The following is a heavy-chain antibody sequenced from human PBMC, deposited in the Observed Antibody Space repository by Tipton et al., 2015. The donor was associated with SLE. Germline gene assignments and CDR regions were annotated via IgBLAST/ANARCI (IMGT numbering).Heavy chain of an antibody. D-gene: IGHD2-8*01. V-gene: IGHV4-4*01. CDR3: ARHGVGYSSPVQGFDV. J-gene: IGHJ6*02. Sequence: TLSLTCTVSGVSISSRDYWSWVRQPPGEGLEWIGDISHSGNTTYNPSLRSRVTISVDKSKNQFSLRLNSLTDADTAVYFCARHGVGYSSPVQGFDVWGQGTTVTVSS. CDR1: GVSISSRDY. CDR2: ISHSGNT.